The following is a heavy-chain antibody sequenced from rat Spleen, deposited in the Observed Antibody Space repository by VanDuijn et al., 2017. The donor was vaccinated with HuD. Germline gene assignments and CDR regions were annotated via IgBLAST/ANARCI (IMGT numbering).Heavy chain of an antibody. CDR3: ARHGYNSYFDY. Sequence: EVQLQESGPGLVKPSQSLSLTCSVTGYSISSSYKWNWIRRFPQNKLEWMGYINSAGTTNYNPSLKSRISITRDTSKNQFFLQVNSVTTEDTANYYCARHGYNSYFDYWGQGVMVTVSS. J-gene: IGHJ2*01. CDR1: GYSISSSYK. V-gene: IGHV3-3*01. CDR2: INSAGTT. D-gene: IGHD1-9*01.